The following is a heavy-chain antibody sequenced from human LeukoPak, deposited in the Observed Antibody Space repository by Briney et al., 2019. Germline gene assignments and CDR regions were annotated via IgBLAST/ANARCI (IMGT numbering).Heavy chain of an antibody. V-gene: IGHV1-69*13. D-gene: IGHD4-17*01. CDR1: GGTFSSYA. J-gene: IGHJ6*02. CDR3: ASTRLRGPRYGMDV. CDR2: IIPIFGTA. Sequence: SVKVSCKASGGTFSSYAISWVRQAPGQGLEWMGGIIPIFGTANYAQKFQGRVTITADESTSTAYMELSSLRSEDTAVYYCASTRLRGPRYGMDVWGQGTTVTVSS.